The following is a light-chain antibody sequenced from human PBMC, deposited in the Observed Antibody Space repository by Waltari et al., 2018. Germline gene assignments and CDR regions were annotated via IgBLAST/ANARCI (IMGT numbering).Light chain of an antibody. CDR2: YDT. J-gene: IGLJ1*01. V-gene: IGLV3-21*04. CDR1: NIGSYS. CDR3: QVWHAAIDPGV. Sequence: TCGGDNIGSYSVHWYQQKPGQAPVLVIRYDTDRPSGIPERFSGSNSANTATLTISRVEAGDEANYYCQVWHAAIDPGVFGTGTEVTV.